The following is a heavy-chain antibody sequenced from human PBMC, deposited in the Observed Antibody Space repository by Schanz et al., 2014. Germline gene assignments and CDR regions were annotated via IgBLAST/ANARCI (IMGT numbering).Heavy chain of an antibody. CDR3: AKGESAIRGFWSAY. V-gene: IGHV7-4-1*02. J-gene: IGHJ4*02. CDR2: INTNTGNP. Sequence: QVQLVQSGSELKKPGASVRVSCKASGYTFTDYAMNWVRQAPEQGLEWMGWINTNTGNPTYAQGFTGRFVFSLDTSVSTAYLQISNLKAEDTAIYYCAKGESAIRGFWSAYWGQGTLVTVSS. D-gene: IGHD3-10*01. CDR1: GYTFTDYA.